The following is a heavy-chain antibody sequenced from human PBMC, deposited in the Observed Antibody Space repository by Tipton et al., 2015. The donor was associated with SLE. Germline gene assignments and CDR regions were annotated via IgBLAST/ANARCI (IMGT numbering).Heavy chain of an antibody. CDR2: IHYRGST. CDR1: GGSISGYY. V-gene: IGHV4-59*08. CDR3: ARHPGSSWYRGRYFDY. J-gene: IGHJ4*02. Sequence: TLSLTCTVSGGSISGYYWSWVRQPPGQGLEWIGYIHYRGSTNYNPSLKSRVTISLDTSENQFSLKLSSVTAADTAVYYCARHPGSSWYRGRYFDYWGQGTLVTVSS. D-gene: IGHD6-13*01.